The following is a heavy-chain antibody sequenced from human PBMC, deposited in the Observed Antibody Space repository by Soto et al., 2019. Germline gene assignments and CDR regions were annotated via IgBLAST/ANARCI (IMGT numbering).Heavy chain of an antibody. CDR2: FSTDGSR. CDR3: TREDYYGSKMHGMDV. V-gene: IGHV3-53*01. CDR1: GFSVSSNY. Sequence: EVQLVESGGGLIQPGGSLRLSCAASGFSVSSNYMSWVRQAPGKGLEWVSVFSTDGSRDYADSVTGRCTMSRYTSKNTLNLQMTSLRAEDTAVYYRTREDYYGSKMHGMDVCGQGTTVTVSS. D-gene: IGHD3-22*01. J-gene: IGHJ6*02.